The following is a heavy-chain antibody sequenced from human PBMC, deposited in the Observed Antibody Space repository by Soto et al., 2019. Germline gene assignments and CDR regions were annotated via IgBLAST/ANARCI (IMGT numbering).Heavy chain of an antibody. CDR2: ISSSGSTI. CDR3: ARDIYYCSSTSCDARVGAFDI. J-gene: IGHJ3*02. Sequence: GESLKISCAASGFTFSSYEMNWVRQAPGKGLEWVSYISSSGSTIYYADSVKGRFTISRDNAKNSLYLQMNSLRAEDTAVYYCARDIYYCSSTSCDARVGAFDIWGQGTMVTVSS. D-gene: IGHD2-2*01. CDR1: GFTFSSYE. V-gene: IGHV3-48*03.